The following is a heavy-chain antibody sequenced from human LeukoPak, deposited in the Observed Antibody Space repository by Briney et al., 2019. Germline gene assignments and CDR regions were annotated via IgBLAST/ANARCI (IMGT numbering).Heavy chain of an antibody. J-gene: IGHJ4*02. CDR2: ISSSGSTI. V-gene: IGHV3-11*01. D-gene: IGHD6-19*01. CDR1: GFTFSDYY. CDR3: ARLVTVAGRYYFDY. Sequence: PGGSLRLSCAASGFTFSDYYMSWIRQAPGKGLEWVSYISSSGSTIYYADSVKGRFTISRDNAKNSLYLQMDSLRAEDTAVYYCARLVTVAGRYYFDYWGQGTLVTVSS.